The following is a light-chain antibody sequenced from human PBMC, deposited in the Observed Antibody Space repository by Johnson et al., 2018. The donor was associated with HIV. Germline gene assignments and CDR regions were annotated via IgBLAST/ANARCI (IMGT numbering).Light chain of an antibody. J-gene: IGLJ1*01. CDR2: ENN. CDR3: GTWDSSLSAHYV. V-gene: IGLV1-51*02. CDR1: SSNIGNNY. Sequence: QSVLTQPPSVSAAPGQKVTISCSGTSSNIGNNYVSWYQQFPGTAPKLLIYENNKRPSGIPDRFSGSKSGPSATLGITGLQTGDEADYYCGTWDSSLSAHYVFGTGTKITVL.